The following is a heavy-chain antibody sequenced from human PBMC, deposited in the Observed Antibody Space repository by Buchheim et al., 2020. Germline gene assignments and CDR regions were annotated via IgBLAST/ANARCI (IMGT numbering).Heavy chain of an antibody. CDR1: GYTLTFYS. CDR3: AREVFLSGYFPDV. Sequence: QVQLVQSGAEVKKPGASVRLSCNTSGYTLTFYSVHWVRQAPGQRLEWMGWINADTANTEYSQNFPDRVPITRDISATTVYMELSSLRSEDTAVYYCAREVFLSGYFPDVWGQGTT. V-gene: IGHV1-3*01. D-gene: IGHD3-3*01. CDR2: INADTANT. J-gene: IGHJ6*02.